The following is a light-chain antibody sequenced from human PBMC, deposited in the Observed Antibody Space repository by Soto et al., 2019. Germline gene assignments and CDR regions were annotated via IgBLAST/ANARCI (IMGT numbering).Light chain of an antibody. V-gene: IGLV2-14*01. Sequence: QSVLTQPASVSGSPGQSFTISCTGTSSDVGGYNYVSWYQQHPGKALKLMIYAVTDRPSGVSSRFSGSKSGNTASLTISGLKAEDEDDYYCSSSTRSSTLFGTGTKVTVL. CDR1: SSDVGGYNY. J-gene: IGLJ1*01. CDR3: SSSTRSSTL. CDR2: AVT.